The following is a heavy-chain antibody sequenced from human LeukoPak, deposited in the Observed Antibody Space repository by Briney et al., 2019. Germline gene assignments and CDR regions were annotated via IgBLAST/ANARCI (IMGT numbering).Heavy chain of an antibody. CDR3: ANFAVIDSLPDY. CDR1: GFTFDDYG. V-gene: IGHV3-20*04. D-gene: IGHD3-9*01. Sequence: GGSLRLSCAASGFTFDDYGMSWVRQAPGKGLEWVSGINWNGGSTYYADSVKGRFTISRDNSKNTLYLQMNSLRAEDTAVYYCANFAVIDSLPDYWGQGTLVTVSS. CDR2: INWNGGST. J-gene: IGHJ4*02.